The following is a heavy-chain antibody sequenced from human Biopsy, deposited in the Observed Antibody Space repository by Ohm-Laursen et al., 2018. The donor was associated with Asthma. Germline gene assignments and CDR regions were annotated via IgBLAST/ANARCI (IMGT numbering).Heavy chain of an antibody. CDR2: ISWNSATV. Sequence: SLRLSCSASGFTFDNYVMTWVRQAPGKGLEWVSGISWNSATVAYADSVKGRFTISRDNAKNSLYLQMNSLRPDDTALYYRAKAFLGGVSVANYFDSWGQGTLVTVSS. CDR1: GFTFDNYV. CDR3: AKAFLGGVSVANYFDS. D-gene: IGHD6-19*01. J-gene: IGHJ4*02. V-gene: IGHV3-9*01.